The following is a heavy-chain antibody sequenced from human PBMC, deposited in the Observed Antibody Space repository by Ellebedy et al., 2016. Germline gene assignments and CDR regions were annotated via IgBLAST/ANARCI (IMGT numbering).Heavy chain of an antibody. D-gene: IGHD3-22*01. CDR2: ISSSSYI. Sequence: GESLKISXAASGFTFSSYSMNWVRQAPGKGLEWVSSISSSSYIYYADSVKGRLTISRDNAKNSLYLQMNSLRAEDTALYYCAKVHYYDSSGYYMGRGFDYWGQGTLVTVSS. J-gene: IGHJ4*02. V-gene: IGHV3-21*04. CDR1: GFTFSSYS. CDR3: AKVHYYDSSGYYMGRGFDY.